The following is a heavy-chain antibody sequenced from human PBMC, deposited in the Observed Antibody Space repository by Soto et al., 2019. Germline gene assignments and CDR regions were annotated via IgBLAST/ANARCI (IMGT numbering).Heavy chain of an antibody. J-gene: IGHJ4*01. V-gene: IGHV1-3*01. CDR1: GYTFTDYS. D-gene: IGHD3-10*01. CDR3: ARDLWLGESFRYYFDY. CDR2: INPASGKT. Sequence: QVQLVQSGAEVKKPGASVRVSCKASGYTFTDYSLQWVRQAPGQRLEWMGWINPASGKTKYSQKFQGRVTITRDTSASTAYMELRSLTSEDTALYYCARDLWLGESFRYYFDYWAQGTLVTVSS.